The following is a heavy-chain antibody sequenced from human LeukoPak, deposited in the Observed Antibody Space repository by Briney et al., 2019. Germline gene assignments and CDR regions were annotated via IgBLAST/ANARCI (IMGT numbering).Heavy chain of an antibody. D-gene: IGHD2-15*01. V-gene: IGHV3-48*04. J-gene: IGHJ4*02. Sequence: GGSLRLSCAASGFTFSSYSMNWVRQAPGKGLEWVSHISSSSSTIYYADSVKGRFTISRDNAKNSLYLQMNSLRAEDTAVYYCARERCGSSGGSCYSDYWGQGTLVTVSS. CDR3: ARERCGSSGGSCYSDY. CDR2: ISSSSSTI. CDR1: GFTFSSYS.